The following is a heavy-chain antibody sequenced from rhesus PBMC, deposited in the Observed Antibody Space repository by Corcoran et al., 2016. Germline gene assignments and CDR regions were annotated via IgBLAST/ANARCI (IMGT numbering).Heavy chain of an antibody. J-gene: IGHJ4*01. D-gene: IGHD4-23*01. CDR2: ICGSGSST. CDR1: GGSISSSY. Sequence: QLQLQESGPGLVKPSETLSVTCAVSGGSISSSYWSWIRQAPGKGLEWIGYICGSGSSTNYNPSLKSRVTLSVDTSKTQLSLKLSSVTAADTAVYYCASEYSNYGFDYWGQGVLVTVSS. CDR3: ASEYSNYGFDY. V-gene: IGHV4-169*02.